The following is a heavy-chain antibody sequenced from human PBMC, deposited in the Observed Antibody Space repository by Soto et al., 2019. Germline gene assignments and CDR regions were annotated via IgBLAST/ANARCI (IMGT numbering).Heavy chain of an antibody. CDR1: GFTFSGSE. Sequence: PGGSLRLSCAVSGFTFSGSEMYWVRQAPGKGLEWISYIHPSGQPIFYADSVKGRFTISRDNANNSLFPQMNSLRAEDTAVYYCARRASRWGQGTMVTVSS. D-gene: IGHD1-26*01. CDR3: ARRASR. V-gene: IGHV3-48*03. J-gene: IGHJ3*01. CDR2: IHPSGQPI.